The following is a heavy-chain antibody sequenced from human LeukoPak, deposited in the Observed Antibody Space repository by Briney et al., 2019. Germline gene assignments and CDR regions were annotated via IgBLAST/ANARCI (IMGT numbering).Heavy chain of an antibody. D-gene: IGHD6-13*01. J-gene: IGHJ4*02. CDR2: INSDGSST. CDR1: GFTFSSYW. V-gene: IGHV3-74*01. CDR3: ARNGYSSSFDY. Sequence: PGGSLRLSCGASGFTFSSYWMHWVRQAPGKGLVWVSRINSDGSSTSYADSVKGRFTISRDNAKNTLYLQMNSLRAEDTALYYCARNGYSSSFDYWGRGTLVTVSS.